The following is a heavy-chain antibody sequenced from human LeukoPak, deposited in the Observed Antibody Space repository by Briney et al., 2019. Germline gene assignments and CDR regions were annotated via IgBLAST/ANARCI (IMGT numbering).Heavy chain of an antibody. Sequence: SQTLSLTCALSGDIVSTSGVAWNWVRQSPSRGLEWLGRTYYTSKWNTDYAVSVKSRIVVNPDTSKNQFSLQLNSVTSEDTAVYYCARGRASAFDVWGQDTMVTVSS. J-gene: IGHJ3*01. V-gene: IGHV6-1*01. D-gene: IGHD6-25*01. CDR3: ARGRASAFDV. CDR1: GDIVSTSGVA. CDR2: TYYTSKWNT.